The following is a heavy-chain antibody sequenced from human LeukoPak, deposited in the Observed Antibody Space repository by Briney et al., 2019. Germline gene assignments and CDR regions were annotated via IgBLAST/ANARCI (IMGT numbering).Heavy chain of an antibody. CDR3: AGTVVPAAEAYWYFDL. CDR1: GGTFSSYA. D-gene: IGHD2-2*01. J-gene: IGHJ2*01. V-gene: IGHV1-69*06. CDR2: IIPIFGTA. Sequence: ASVKVSCKASGGTFSSYAISWVRQAPGQGLEWMGGIIPIFGTANYAQKFQGRVTITADKSTSTAYMELSSLRSEDTAVYYCAGTVVPAAEAYWYFDLWGRGTLVTVSS.